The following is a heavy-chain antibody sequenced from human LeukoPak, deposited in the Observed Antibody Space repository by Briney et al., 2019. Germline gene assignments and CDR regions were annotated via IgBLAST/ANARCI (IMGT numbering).Heavy chain of an antibody. Sequence: GGSLRLSCAASGFTLSDYWMHWVRQGPGKGLVCVSRINPDGSSTNDADFVKGRLTISRDNDKNKLNLQMNSLRAEDTAVSYCVRSTAVLPFDYWGQGIPVTVSS. D-gene: IGHD6-6*01. V-gene: IGHV3-74*01. CDR2: INPDGSST. CDR3: VRSTAVLPFDY. J-gene: IGHJ4*02. CDR1: GFTLSDYW.